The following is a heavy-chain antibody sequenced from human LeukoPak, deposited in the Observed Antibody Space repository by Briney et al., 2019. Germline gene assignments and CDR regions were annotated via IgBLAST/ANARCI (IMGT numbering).Heavy chain of an antibody. CDR1: GFTFTNYP. CDR3: ARTLRNSWYPLGY. V-gene: IGHV3-64*01. Sequence: GSLRLSCAASGFTFTNYPMYWVRQAPGQGLEYVSAINRNGDSAYYANSVKGRFTISRDNSKDTLYLQMDRLRPEDTAVYYCARTLRNSWYPLGYWGRGALVTVSS. D-gene: IGHD6-13*01. CDR2: INRNGDSA. J-gene: IGHJ4*02.